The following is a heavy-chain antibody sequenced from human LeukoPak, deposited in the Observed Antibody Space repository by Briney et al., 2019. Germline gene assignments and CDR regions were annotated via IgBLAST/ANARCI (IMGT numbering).Heavy chain of an antibody. Sequence: PSETLSLTCAVYGGSFSGYYWSWIRQPPGKGLEWIGEINHSGSTNYNPSLKSRVTISVDTSKNQFSLKLSSVTAADTAVYYCARHRGTHDYVWGSYRYSGPSYFDYWGQGTLVTVSS. CDR3: ARHRGTHDYVWGSYRYSGPSYFDY. V-gene: IGHV4-34*01. CDR2: INHSGST. J-gene: IGHJ4*02. D-gene: IGHD3-16*02. CDR1: GGSFSGYY.